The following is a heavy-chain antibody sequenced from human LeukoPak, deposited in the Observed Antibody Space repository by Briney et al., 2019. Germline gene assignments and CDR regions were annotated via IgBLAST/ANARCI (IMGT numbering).Heavy chain of an antibody. CDR3: ARKLVVVPAAILGWFDP. CDR2: INHSGST. J-gene: IGHJ5*02. D-gene: IGHD2-2*02. V-gene: IGHV4-34*01. CDR1: GGSFSGYY. Sequence: PSETLSLTCAVYGGSFSGYYWSWIRQPPGKGLEWIGEINHSGSTNYNPSLKSRVTISVDTSKNQFSLKLSSVTAADTAVYYCARKLVVVPAAILGWFDPWGQGTLVTVSS.